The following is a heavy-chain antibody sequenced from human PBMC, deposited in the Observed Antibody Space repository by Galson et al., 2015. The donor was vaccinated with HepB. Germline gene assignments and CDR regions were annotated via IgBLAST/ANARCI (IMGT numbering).Heavy chain of an antibody. CDR3: ARERGSGWTDY. V-gene: IGHV1-18*01. J-gene: IGHJ4*02. Sequence: SVKVSCKASGYTFISYGVSWARQAPGQGLEWMGRISDYSGNTNYAEKFQGRVTMTTDTSTSTVYMELKSVTPDDTAVYYCARERGSGWTDYWGQGTLVTVSS. D-gene: IGHD3-16*01. CDR2: ISDYSGNT. CDR1: GYTFISYG.